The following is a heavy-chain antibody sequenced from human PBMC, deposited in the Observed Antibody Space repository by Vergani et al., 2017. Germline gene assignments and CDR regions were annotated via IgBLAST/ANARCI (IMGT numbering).Heavy chain of an antibody. CDR1: GFTFSTYA. V-gene: IGHV3-23*01. J-gene: IGHJ6*02. CDR2: ISGSGGIT. D-gene: IGHD6-19*01. Sequence: EVQLLESGGGLVQPGGSLRLSCAASGFTFSTYAMSWVRQGPGKGLEWVSSISGSGGITYDADSVKGRFTISRDNSKNSLYLQMNSLRTEDTALYYCAKDISGWREYYYDYYGMDVWGQGTTVTVSS. CDR3: AKDISGWREYYYDYYGMDV.